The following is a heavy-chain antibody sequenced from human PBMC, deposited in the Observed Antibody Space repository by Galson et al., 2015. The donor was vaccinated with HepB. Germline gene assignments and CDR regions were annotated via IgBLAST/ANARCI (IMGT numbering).Heavy chain of an antibody. CDR3: AKFLVGWAGPGGASDA. Sequence: SLRLSCAASGFTFITHVMRWVRRAAVKGQQWGAFSSYGGYNTYYRDSVKGRFIVSRDNSKNILFLQMDNVRPEDTAVYYCAKFLVGWAGPGGASDAGGQGTEVNAPS. D-gene: IGHD3-3*01. CDR2: SSYGGYNT. CDR1: GFTFITHV. J-gene: IGHJ1*01. V-gene: IGHV3-30*18.